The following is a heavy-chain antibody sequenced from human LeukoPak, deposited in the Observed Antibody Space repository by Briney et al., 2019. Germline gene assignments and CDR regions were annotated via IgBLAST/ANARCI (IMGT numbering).Heavy chain of an antibody. CDR2: INHSGST. Sequence: PGGSLRLSCAASGFTVSSKYMSWIRQPPGKGLEWIGEINHSGSTNYNPSLKSRVTISVDTSKNQFSLKLSSVTAADTAVYYCARLGDGLGYWGQGTLVTVSS. V-gene: IGHV4-34*08. J-gene: IGHJ4*02. CDR3: ARLGDGLGY. D-gene: IGHD4-17*01. CDR1: GFTVSSKY.